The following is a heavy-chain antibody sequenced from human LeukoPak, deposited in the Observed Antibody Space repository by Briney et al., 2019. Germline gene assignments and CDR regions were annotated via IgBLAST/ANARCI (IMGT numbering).Heavy chain of an antibody. Sequence: GGSLRLSCVVSELNFNNYEMNWVRQFPGKGLEWVSYISRDGNIIHYADSVKGRFTISRDNSKNTLYLQMNSLRAEDTAMYYCASGAYGSGSYYSNFDYWGQGTLATVSS. J-gene: IGHJ4*02. CDR1: ELNFNNYE. CDR2: ISRDGNII. D-gene: IGHD3-10*01. CDR3: ASGAYGSGSYYSNFDY. V-gene: IGHV3-48*03.